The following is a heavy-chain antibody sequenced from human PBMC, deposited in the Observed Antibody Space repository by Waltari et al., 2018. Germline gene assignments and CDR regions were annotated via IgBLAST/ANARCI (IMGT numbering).Heavy chain of an antibody. CDR3: ASSPYWRSDYYGSSGYYHEAWFDP. J-gene: IGHJ5*02. D-gene: IGHD3-22*01. Sequence: QVQLQESGPGLVKPSETLSLTCTVSGGSISSYYWSWIRQPPGQGLEWIGYNYYMGSTNNNPSLKSRVTISVDTSKNQCSLKLSSVTAADTAVYYCASSPYWRSDYYGSSGYYHEAWFDPWGQGTLVTVSS. V-gene: IGHV4-59*01. CDR2: NYYMGST. CDR1: GGSISSYY.